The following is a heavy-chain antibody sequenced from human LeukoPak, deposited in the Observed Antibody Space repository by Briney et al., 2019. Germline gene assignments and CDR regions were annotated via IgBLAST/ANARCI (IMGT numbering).Heavy chain of an antibody. CDR3: ARGARIWLQFKTSAGFDY. J-gene: IGHJ4*02. CDR2: INPSGGKR. V-gene: IGHV1-46*01. CDR1: GYTFTSYY. Sequence: ASVKVSCKASGYTFTSYYMDWVRQAPGQGLEWMGMINPSGGKRNYAQKFQGGVTMTTDTSTSTVYMELSSLRSEDTAVYYCARGARIWLQFKTSAGFDYWGQGTLLTVSS. D-gene: IGHD5-24*01.